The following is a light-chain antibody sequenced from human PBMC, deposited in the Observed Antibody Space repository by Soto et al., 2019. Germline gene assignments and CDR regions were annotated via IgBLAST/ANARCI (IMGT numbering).Light chain of an antibody. CDR3: QQYNNWPPWA. V-gene: IGKV3-15*01. CDR1: QSVSSN. Sequence: EIVMTQSPATLSVSPGERATLSCRASQSVSSNLAWYQQKPGRALRLLIYGASTRVTGVPARFSGSGSGTEFTLTISSLQSEDFAVYYCQQYNNWPPWAFGQGTKVEIK. CDR2: GAS. J-gene: IGKJ1*01.